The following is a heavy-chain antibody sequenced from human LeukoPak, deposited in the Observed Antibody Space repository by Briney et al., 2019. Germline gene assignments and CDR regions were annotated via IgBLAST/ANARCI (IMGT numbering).Heavy chain of an antibody. CDR1: GGTFSSYA. J-gene: IGHJ4*02. CDR3: ARDVWGYCSSTSCYTTLDY. Sequence: ASVKVSCKASGGTFSSYAISWVRQAPGQGLEWMGWISAYNGNTNYAQKLQGRVTMTTDTSTSTAYMELRSLRSDDTAVYYCARDVWGYCSSTSCYTTLDYWGQGTLVTVSS. V-gene: IGHV1-18*01. D-gene: IGHD2-2*01. CDR2: ISAYNGNT.